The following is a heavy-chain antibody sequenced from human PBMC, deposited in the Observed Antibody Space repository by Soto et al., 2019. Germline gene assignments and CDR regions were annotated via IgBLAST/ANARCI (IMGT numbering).Heavy chain of an antibody. Sequence: PSQTLSLTCAISGDSVSSNSVSWNWIRQSPSRGLEWLGRTYYKSKWSNNYAVSLKSRMTINPDTSKNQFSLQLDSVTPEDTAVYYCARNHNSSSLGFDYWGQGSLVTVSS. CDR2: TYYKSKWSN. CDR1: GDSVSSNSVS. CDR3: ARNHNSSSLGFDY. V-gene: IGHV6-1*01. J-gene: IGHJ4*02. D-gene: IGHD6-6*01.